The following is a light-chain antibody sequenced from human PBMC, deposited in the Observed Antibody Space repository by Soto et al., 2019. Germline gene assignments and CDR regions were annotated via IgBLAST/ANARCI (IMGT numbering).Light chain of an antibody. V-gene: IGKV3D-20*01. CDR3: QQYGTSPRGT. J-gene: IGKJ4*01. CDR2: DAS. Sequence: EVVLTQSPATLSLSPGERATLSCGASQTVHSNYLSWYQHKPGLAPRLLIYDASSRATGMPDRFRGSGSGTDFTLTISRLEPEDFAVYYCQQYGTSPRGTFGGGTKVEIK. CDR1: QTVHSNY.